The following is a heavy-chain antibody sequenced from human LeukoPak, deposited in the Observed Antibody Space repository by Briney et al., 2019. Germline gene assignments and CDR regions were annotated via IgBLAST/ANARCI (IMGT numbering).Heavy chain of an antibody. CDR1: GFTFTNHA. CDR2: ISAGDSNI. D-gene: IGHD2-15*01. CDR3: ARVPREGYCSGGSCHVFYFDY. Sequence: GSLRLSCAASGFTFTNHAMSWARQAPGKGLEWVSSISAGDSNIYYAESVKGRFTISRDNSKSTLNLQINNLRDEDTAVYYCARVPREGYCSGGSCHVFYFDYWGQGTLVTVSS. V-gene: IGHV3-23*01. J-gene: IGHJ4*02.